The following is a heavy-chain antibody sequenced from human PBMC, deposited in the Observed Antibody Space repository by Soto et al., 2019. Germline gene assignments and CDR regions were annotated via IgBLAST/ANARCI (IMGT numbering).Heavy chain of an antibody. CDR2: IGRAGDP. CDR3: AGAYSFGYTGMDV. D-gene: IGHD5-18*01. Sequence: QTGGSLRLSCAASGSMFTSYDIHWVRQAPRKGLEWVSVIGRAGDPYYAGSVKGRFTISRDTANNSVYLHMNNLRAGDTAVYYCAGAYSFGYTGMDVWGQGTTVTVSS. J-gene: IGHJ6*01. CDR1: GSMFTSYD. V-gene: IGHV3-13*05.